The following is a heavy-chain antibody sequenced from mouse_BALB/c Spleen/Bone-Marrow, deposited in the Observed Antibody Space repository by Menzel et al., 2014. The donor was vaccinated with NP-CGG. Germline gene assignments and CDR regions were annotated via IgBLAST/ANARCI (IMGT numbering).Heavy chain of an antibody. V-gene: IGHV3-2*02. J-gene: IGHJ1*01. Sequence: EVHLVESGPGLVKPSQSLSLTCTVTGYSITSDYVWNWIRQFPGNKLEWMGYISYSGSISYNPSLKSRISITRDTSKNQVFLQLNSVTTGDTATYYCASSADWYFGVWGAGTTVTVSS. CDR1: GYSITSDYV. D-gene: IGHD3-1*01. CDR3: ASSADWYFGV. CDR2: ISYSGSI.